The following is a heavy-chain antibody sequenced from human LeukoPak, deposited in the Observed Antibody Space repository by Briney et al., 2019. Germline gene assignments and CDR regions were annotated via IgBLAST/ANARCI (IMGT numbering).Heavy chain of an antibody. CDR2: IRYDGSNK. V-gene: IGHV3-30*02. CDR1: GFTFSSYA. CDR3: ASQSRRDGYTNPYYFDY. D-gene: IGHD5-24*01. J-gene: IGHJ4*02. Sequence: GGSLRLSCAASGFTFSSYAMHWVRQAPGKGLEWVAFIRYDGSNKYYADSVKGRFTISRDNSKNTLYLQMNSLRAEDTAVYYCASQSRRDGYTNPYYFDYWGQGTLVTVSS.